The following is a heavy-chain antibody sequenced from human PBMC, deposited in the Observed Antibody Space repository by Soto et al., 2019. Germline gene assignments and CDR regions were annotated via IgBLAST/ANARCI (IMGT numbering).Heavy chain of an antibody. CDR1: GYSFSFYW. CDR3: ATAYVYDFENSNYYRDAFDI. D-gene: IGHD3-22*01. V-gene: IGHV5-51*01. J-gene: IGHJ3*02. CDR2: MYPDDSDI. Sequence: GESLKISCKASGYSFSFYWIGWVRQMPGKGLEWMAIMYPDDSDIRYSPSFEAHVTISADKSTSTAFLQWSSLKASDTAMYYCATAYVYDFENSNYYRDAFDIWGQRTLVTGSS.